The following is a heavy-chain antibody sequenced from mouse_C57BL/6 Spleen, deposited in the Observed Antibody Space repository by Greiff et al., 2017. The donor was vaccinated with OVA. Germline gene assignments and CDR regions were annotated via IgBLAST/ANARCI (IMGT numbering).Heavy chain of an antibody. CDR1: GYSITSGYY. V-gene: IGHV3-6*01. CDR2: ISYDGSN. Sequence: EVKVEESGPGLVKPSQSLSLTCSVTGYSITSGYYWNWIRQFPGNKLEWMGYISYDGSNNYNPSLKNRISITRDTSKNQFFLKLNSVTTEDTATYYCARDLTLDNWGEDTTLTVSS. D-gene: IGHD4-1*01. CDR3: ARDLTLDN. J-gene: IGHJ2*01.